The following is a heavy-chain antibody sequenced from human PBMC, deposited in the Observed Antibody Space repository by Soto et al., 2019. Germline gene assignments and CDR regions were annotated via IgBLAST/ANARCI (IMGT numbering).Heavy chain of an antibody. CDR2: IIPMFGTA. D-gene: IGHD2-15*01. CDR3: ARGVVVVAASQLGWFDP. J-gene: IGHJ5*02. CDR1: GGTFSSDS. V-gene: IGHV1-69*13. Sequence: SVKVSCKASGGTFSSDSISWVRQAPGQGLEWMGGIIPMFGTAKYAQKFQGRLTITADESTSTAYMELRSLRLEDTAFYYCARGVVVVAASQLGWFDPWGQGTLVTVSS.